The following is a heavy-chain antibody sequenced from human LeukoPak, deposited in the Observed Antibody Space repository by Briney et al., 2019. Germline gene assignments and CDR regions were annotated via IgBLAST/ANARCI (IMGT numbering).Heavy chain of an antibody. CDR1: GFNFNNFA. J-gene: IGHJ4*02. CDR2: MTGPADTT. V-gene: IGHV3-23*01. Sequence: GGSLRLSCAASGFNFNNFAMSWVRQAPGKGLEWLSAMTGPADTTYYAESVKGRLTISRDYSKSMVFLQMNSLRVEDTAIYYCAKGAEIDHWGQGTLVTVSS. CDR3: AKGAEIDH.